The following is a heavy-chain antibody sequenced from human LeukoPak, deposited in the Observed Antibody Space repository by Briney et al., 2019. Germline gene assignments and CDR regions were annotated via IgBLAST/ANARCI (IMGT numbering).Heavy chain of an antibody. Sequence: GASVKVSCKAFGYTFTSYDINWVRQATGQGLEWMGWMNPNSGNTGYAQKFQGRVTITRNTSISTAYMELSSLRSEDTAVYYCARVHYDFWSGYYLFDYWGQGTLVTVSS. J-gene: IGHJ4*02. CDR2: MNPNSGNT. V-gene: IGHV1-8*03. D-gene: IGHD3-3*01. CDR3: ARVHYDFWSGYYLFDY. CDR1: GYTFTSYD.